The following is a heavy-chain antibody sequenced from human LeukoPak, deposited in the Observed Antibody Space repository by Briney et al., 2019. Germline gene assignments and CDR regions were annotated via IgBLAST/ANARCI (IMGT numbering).Heavy chain of an antibody. V-gene: IGHV3-9*01. CDR2: INWNSVSI. CDR3: AKDGSGSYYEAAFDI. J-gene: IGHJ3*02. CDR1: GFTLDDYV. D-gene: IGHD1-26*01. Sequence: PGRSLRLSCAASGFTLDDYVMHWVRQAPGKGLEWVSGINWNSVSIGYADSVKGRFTISRDNAKNSLYLQMNSLRAEDTAVYYCAKDGSGSYYEAAFDIWGQGTMVTVSS.